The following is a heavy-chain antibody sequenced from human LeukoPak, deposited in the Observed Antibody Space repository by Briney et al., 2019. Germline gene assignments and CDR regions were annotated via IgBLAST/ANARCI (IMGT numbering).Heavy chain of an antibody. CDR3: AKVGPPATTFNWFDP. CDR1: GFTFSSYA. Sequence: GGSLRLSCAASGFTFSSYAMHWVRQAPGKGLEWVAAISYDGSNKYYADSVKGRFTISRDNSKNTLYLQMNSLRAEDTAVYYCAKVGPPATTFNWFDPWGQGTLVTVSS. V-gene: IGHV3-30-3*01. CDR2: ISYDGSNK. J-gene: IGHJ5*02. D-gene: IGHD1-7*01.